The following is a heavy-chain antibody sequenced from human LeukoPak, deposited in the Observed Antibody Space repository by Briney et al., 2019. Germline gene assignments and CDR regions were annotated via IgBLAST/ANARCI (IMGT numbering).Heavy chain of an antibody. Sequence: PGGSLRLSCAASGITFDDYAMHWVRQAPGKGLEWVSGINWNSGSISYADSVKGRFTISRDNAKNSLYLQMNSLRAEDTALYYCAKDIGIYGSGSYYTNWGQGTLVTVSS. V-gene: IGHV3-9*01. J-gene: IGHJ4*02. CDR2: INWNSGSI. CDR1: GITFDDYA. D-gene: IGHD3-10*01. CDR3: AKDIGIYGSGSYYTN.